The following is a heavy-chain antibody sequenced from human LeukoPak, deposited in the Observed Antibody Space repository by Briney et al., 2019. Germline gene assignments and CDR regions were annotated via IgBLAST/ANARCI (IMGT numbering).Heavy chain of an antibody. D-gene: IGHD3-16*02. CDR3: ARGDADYVWGSYRYAPGDY. CDR2: ISSSSSYI. V-gene: IGHV3-21*01. J-gene: IGHJ4*02. CDR1: GFTFSSYS. Sequence: GGSLRLSCAASGFTFSSYSMTWVRQAPGKGLEWVSSISSSSSYIYYADSVKGRFTISRDNAKNSLYLQMNSLRAEDTAVYYCARGDADYVWGSYRYAPGDYWGQGTLVTVSS.